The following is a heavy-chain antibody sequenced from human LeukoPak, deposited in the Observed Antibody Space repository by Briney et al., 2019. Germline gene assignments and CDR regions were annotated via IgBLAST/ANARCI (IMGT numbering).Heavy chain of an antibody. Sequence: GSLRLSCAASGFTFSSYSMNWVRQAPGKGLEWVSYISSSSSTIYYADSVKGRFTISRDNAKNSLYLQMNSLRAEDTAVYYCARDRKGALLWFGISRWYFDLWGRGTLVTVSS. J-gene: IGHJ2*01. D-gene: IGHD3-10*01. CDR3: ARDRKGALLWFGISRWYFDL. CDR1: GFTFSSYS. V-gene: IGHV3-48*01. CDR2: ISSSSSTI.